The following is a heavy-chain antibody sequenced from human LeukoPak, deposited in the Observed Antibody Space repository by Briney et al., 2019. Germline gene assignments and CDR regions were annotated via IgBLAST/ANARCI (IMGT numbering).Heavy chain of an antibody. D-gene: IGHD3-9*01. Sequence: ASVQVSCKTSGYIFAHNGISWVRQAPGQGPEWMGWISAYNGDTNYAQNSQGRVTMTRDTSTSTVYMELRSLRSDDTAVYYCAREESNYDISTGYYIFGMDAWGQGTTVTVSS. CDR2: ISAYNGDT. CDR1: GYIFAHNG. V-gene: IGHV1-18*01. J-gene: IGHJ6*02. CDR3: AREESNYDISTGYYIFGMDA.